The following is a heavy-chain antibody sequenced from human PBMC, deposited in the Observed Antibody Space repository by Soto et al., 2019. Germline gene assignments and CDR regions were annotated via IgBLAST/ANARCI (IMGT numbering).Heavy chain of an antibody. CDR3: ARAIHGYNYRVDF. V-gene: IGHV1-69*01. CDR1: GGTFTSDA. J-gene: IGHJ6*02. CDR2: ITPVFETP. D-gene: IGHD5-18*01. Sequence: QVQLVQSGAEVRQPGSSVKVACKVSGGTFTSDAISWVRQAPGQGLEWMGGITPVFETPNYAQKFQGRVTITADESTGTAYMELSSLRSEDTAVYYCARAIHGYNYRVDFWGQGTTVTVS.